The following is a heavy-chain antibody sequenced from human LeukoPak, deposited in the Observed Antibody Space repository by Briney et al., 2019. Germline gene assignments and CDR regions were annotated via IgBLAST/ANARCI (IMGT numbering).Heavy chain of an antibody. CDR2: ISGSGSST. J-gene: IGHJ4*02. Sequence: GGSLRLSCAASGFTFNTYAMSWVRQAPGKGLEWISAISGSGSSTYYADSVKGRFTISRDNSKDTLYLQIHSLRAEDTAVYYCAKGKGSSSSSIDWWGQGTLVTVSS. D-gene: IGHD6-6*01. V-gene: IGHV3-23*01. CDR1: GFTFNTYA. CDR3: AKGKGSSSSSIDW.